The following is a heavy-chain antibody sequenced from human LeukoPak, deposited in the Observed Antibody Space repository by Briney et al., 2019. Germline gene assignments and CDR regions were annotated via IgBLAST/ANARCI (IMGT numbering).Heavy chain of an antibody. CDR3: AREEYDFWSGYAGTVDP. V-gene: IGHV4-4*02. Sequence: SGTLSLTCAVSGGSISSNNWWSWVRQPPGKGLEWIGEIYHSGSTYYNPSLKSRVTISVDTSKNQFSLKLSSVTAADTAVYYCAREEYDFWSGYAGTVDPWGQGTLVTVSS. D-gene: IGHD3-3*01. CDR2: IYHSGST. CDR1: GGSISSNNW. J-gene: IGHJ5*02.